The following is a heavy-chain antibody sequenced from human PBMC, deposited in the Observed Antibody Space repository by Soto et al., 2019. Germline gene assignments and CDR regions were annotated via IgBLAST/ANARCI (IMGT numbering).Heavy chain of an antibody. CDR2: IIWNSGNI. CDR3: AKDRRGVIHSGMDV. Sequence: EVQLVESGGGLVQPGRSLRLSCAASGFTFDDYAMHWVRQAPGKGLEWVSGIIWNSGNIAYADSVKGRFTISRDNAKNSLYLQMSSLRAEDTALYYCAKDRRGVIHSGMDVWGQGTTVTVSS. J-gene: IGHJ6*02. V-gene: IGHV3-9*01. D-gene: IGHD3-10*01. CDR1: GFTFDDYA.